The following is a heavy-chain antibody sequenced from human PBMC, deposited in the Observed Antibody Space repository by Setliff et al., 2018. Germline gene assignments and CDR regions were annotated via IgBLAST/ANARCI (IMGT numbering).Heavy chain of an antibody. Sequence: GESLTISCAASGFTFSNAWMSWVRQTPGKGLEWVGRIKSKTNGGTIDYAAPVKGRFIISRDDSKNTLYLQMNSLKTEDTAVYYCTTDKGRYCGGDCSTDYWGQGTLVTVSS. CDR1: GFTFSNAW. CDR2: IKSKTNGGTI. V-gene: IGHV3-15*01. CDR3: TTDKGRYCGGDCSTDY. J-gene: IGHJ4*02. D-gene: IGHD2-21*02.